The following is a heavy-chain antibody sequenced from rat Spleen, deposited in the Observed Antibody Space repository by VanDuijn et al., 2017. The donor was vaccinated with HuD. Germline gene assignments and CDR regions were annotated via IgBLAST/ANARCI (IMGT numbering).Heavy chain of an antibody. V-gene: IGHV5-25*01. D-gene: IGHD1-11*01. Sequence: EVQLVESGGGVVQPGRSMRLSCAASGFTFSHFYMAWVRQTPTKGLEWVASISLGGGNTYSRDSVRGRFTISRDNAKSTLCLQMDSLRSEDTATYYCARHEDYGGYSRDYFGYWGQGVMVTVSS. J-gene: IGHJ2*01. CDR3: ARHEDYGGYSRDYFGY. CDR1: GFTFSHFY. CDR2: ISLGGGNT.